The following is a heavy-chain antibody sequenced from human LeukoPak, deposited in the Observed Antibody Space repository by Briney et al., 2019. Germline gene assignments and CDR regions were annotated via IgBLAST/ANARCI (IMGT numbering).Heavy chain of an antibody. CDR2: ISSGGSPM. J-gene: IGHJ4*02. CDR1: GFTFSSYE. Sequence: GGSLRLSCAASGFTFSSYEMNWVRQSPEKGLEWVAQISSGGSPMYYVDSGKGRFTVSRDNARNSLYLEVHSLRAEDTAVYYCVRDVHYYDTTDPKYHLDYWGQGTLVTVSS. CDR3: VRDVHYYDTTDPKYHLDY. D-gene: IGHD3-22*01. V-gene: IGHV3-48*03.